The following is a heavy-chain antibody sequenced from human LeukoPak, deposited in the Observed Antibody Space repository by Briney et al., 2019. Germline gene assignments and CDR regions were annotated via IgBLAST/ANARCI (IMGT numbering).Heavy chain of an antibody. Sequence: GGSLRLSCAASGFTFSSYAMSWVRQAPGRGLEWVPAISGSGGSTYYADSVKGRFTISRDNSKNTLYLQMNSLRAEDTAVYYCAKVTHSSSTDYWGQGTLVTVSS. CDR3: AKVTHSSSTDY. D-gene: IGHD6-6*01. CDR2: ISGSGGST. J-gene: IGHJ4*02. V-gene: IGHV3-23*01. CDR1: GFTFSSYA.